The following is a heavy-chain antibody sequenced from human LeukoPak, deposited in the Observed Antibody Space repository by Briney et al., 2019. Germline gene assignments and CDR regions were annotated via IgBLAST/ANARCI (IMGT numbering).Heavy chain of an antibody. CDR1: GFTFSSYS. Sequence: GGSLRLSCAASGFTFSSYSMNWVRQAPGKGLEWVSSISSSSSYIYYADSVKGRFTISRDNAKNSLYLQMNSLRAEDTAVYYCARDQFVVVVAALWDAFDIWGQGTMITVSS. V-gene: IGHV3-21*01. D-gene: IGHD2-15*01. J-gene: IGHJ3*02. CDR3: ARDQFVVVVAALWDAFDI. CDR2: ISSSSSYI.